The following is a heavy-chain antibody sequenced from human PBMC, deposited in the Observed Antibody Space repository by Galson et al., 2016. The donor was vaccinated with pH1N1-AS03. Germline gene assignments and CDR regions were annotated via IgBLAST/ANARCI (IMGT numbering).Heavy chain of an antibody. J-gene: IGHJ4*02. Sequence: SLRLSCAASGFTFSIYAMTWVRQTPGKRLEWVSVIFSDGSTKYADSVNGRFTMSRDNSRNTVYLHMDSLRVEDTALYYCARDLMDWGQGTLVIVSS. CDR3: ARDLMD. CDR1: GFTFSIYA. CDR2: IFSDGST. V-gene: IGHV3-66*01.